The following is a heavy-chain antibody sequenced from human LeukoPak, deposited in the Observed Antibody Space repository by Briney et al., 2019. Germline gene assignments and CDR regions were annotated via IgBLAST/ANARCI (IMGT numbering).Heavy chain of an antibody. CDR2: ITGSSASI. CDR3: AKLDYYDTH. J-gene: IGHJ4*02. CDR1: GFTFSSYA. D-gene: IGHD3-22*01. V-gene: IGHV3-23*01. Sequence: PGGSLRLSCAASGFTFSSYAMSWVRQAPGKGLEWVSYITGSSASIYYADSVKGRFTISRDNSKNTLYLQMNSLRAEDTAVYFCAKLDYYDTHWGQGTLVTVSS.